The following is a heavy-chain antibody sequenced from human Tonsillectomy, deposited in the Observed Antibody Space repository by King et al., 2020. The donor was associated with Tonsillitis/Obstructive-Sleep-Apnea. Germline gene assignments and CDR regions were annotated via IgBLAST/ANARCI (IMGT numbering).Heavy chain of an antibody. Sequence: QLQESGPGLVKPSENLSLTCTVSGGSIRSYYWGWIRQRPGKGLEWIGDIYYSGSTNYNPSLKSRVTISLDTAQNQLSLKRSSVTAADTAVYYCARGGSSSWNYYYYYYYMDVWGKGTTVTVSS. CDR1: GGSIRSYY. V-gene: IGHV4-59*01. CDR2: IYYSGST. D-gene: IGHD6-13*01. J-gene: IGHJ6*03. CDR3: ARGGSSSWNYYYYYYYMDV.